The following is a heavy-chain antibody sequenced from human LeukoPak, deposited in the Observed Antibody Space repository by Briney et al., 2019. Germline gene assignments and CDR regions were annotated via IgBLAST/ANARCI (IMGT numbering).Heavy chain of an antibody. J-gene: IGHJ4*02. D-gene: IGHD6-13*01. CDR3: ARDSSSWYNYFDY. CDR1: GDSV. Sequence: SQTLSLTCAISGDSVRQSPSRGLEWLGRTYYRSKWYSDYALSVKSRLTINPDTSKNQFSLQLNSVTPEDTAVYYCARDSSSWYNYFDYWGQGTLVTVSS. V-gene: IGHV6-1*01. CDR2: TYYRSKWYS.